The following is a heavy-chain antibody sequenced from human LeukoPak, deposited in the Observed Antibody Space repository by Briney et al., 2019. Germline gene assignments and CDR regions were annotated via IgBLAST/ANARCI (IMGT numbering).Heavy chain of an antibody. CDR2: INHSGST. CDR1: GGSFSGYY. CDR3: ARGSSGWYPDAFDI. J-gene: IGHJ3*02. Sequence: PSETLSLTCAVHGGSFSGYYWSWIRQPPGKGLEWIGEINHSGSTNYNPSLKSRVTISVDTSKNQFSLKLSSVTAADTAVYYCARGSSGWYPDAFDIWGQGTMVTVSS. V-gene: IGHV4-34*01. D-gene: IGHD6-19*01.